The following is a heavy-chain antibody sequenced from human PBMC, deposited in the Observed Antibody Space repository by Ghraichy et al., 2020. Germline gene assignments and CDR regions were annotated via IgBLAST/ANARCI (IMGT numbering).Heavy chain of an antibody. J-gene: IGHJ5*02. D-gene: IGHD1-26*01. CDR3: TRVVGAANWFDP. CDR1: GFTFGDYA. CDR2: IRSKAYGGTT. Sequence: GESLNISCTASGFTFGDYAMSWVRQAPGKGLEWVGFIRSKAYGGTTEYAASVKGRLTISSDDSKSIAYLQLNSLKTEDTAGYYCTRVVGAANWFDPWGQGTLVTVSS. V-gene: IGHV3-49*04.